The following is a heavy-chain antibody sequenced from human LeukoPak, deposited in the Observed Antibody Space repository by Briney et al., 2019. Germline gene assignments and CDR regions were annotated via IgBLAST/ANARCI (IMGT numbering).Heavy chain of an antibody. CDR2: IYSGGTT. D-gene: IGHD2-15*01. V-gene: IGHV3-53*01. CDR1: GFTVSSNY. CDR3: ARVSGSCYLN. Sequence: GGSLRLSCSASGFTVSSNYMSWVRQAPGKGLEWVSVIYSGGTTYYADSVKGRFTISRDISKGMLYVQMNSLRAEDTAVYYCARVSGSCYLNWGQGTLVTVSS. J-gene: IGHJ4*02.